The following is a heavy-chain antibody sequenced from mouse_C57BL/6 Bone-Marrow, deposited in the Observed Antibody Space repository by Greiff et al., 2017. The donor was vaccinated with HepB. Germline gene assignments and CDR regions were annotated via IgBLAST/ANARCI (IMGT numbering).Heavy chain of an antibody. CDR1: GYSFTDYN. J-gene: IGHJ3*01. CDR2: INPNYGTT. Sequence: VQLKESGPELVKPGASVKISCKASGYSFTDYNMNWVKQSNGKRLEWIGVINPNYGTTSYNQKFKGKATLTVDQSSSTAYMQLNSLTSEDSAVYYCANPNSLSDWGFAYWGQGTLVTVSA. V-gene: IGHV1-39*01. CDR3: ANPNSLSDWGFAY. D-gene: IGHD2-13*01.